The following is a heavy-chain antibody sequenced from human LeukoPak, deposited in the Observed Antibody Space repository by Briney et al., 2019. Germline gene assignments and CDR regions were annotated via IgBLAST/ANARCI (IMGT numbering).Heavy chain of an antibody. CDR2: ISSGGSTI. V-gene: IGHV3-48*03. CDR3: ARGGSGWDDWFDP. D-gene: IGHD6-19*01. CDR1: GFTFSSYE. Sequence: GGSLRLSCAASGFTFSSYEMNWVRQAPGKGLEWVSYISSGGSTIYYADSVKGRFTISRDNAKNSLYLQMNSLRAEDTAVYYCARGGSGWDDWFDPWGQGTLVTVSS. J-gene: IGHJ5*02.